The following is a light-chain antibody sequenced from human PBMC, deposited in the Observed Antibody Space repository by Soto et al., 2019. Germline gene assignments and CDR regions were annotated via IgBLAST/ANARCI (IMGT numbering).Light chain of an antibody. J-gene: IGKJ1*01. CDR3: QQYNTYWT. Sequence: DIQMTPSPSTLSASVGDRVTITCRASQSISNWLAWYQQKPGKAPKLLIYKASILESGVPSRFNGSGSGTEFTLTISRLQPADFASYYCQQYNTYWTFGQGTKVDIK. V-gene: IGKV1-5*03. CDR1: QSISNW. CDR2: KAS.